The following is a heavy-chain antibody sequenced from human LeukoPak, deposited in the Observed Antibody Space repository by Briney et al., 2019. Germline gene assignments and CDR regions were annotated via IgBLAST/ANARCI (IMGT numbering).Heavy chain of an antibody. V-gene: IGHV4-61*02. CDR2: IYTSGNT. J-gene: IGHJ4*02. CDR3: ARDRDCGGDCYTFDY. Sequence: PSETLSLTCTVSGGSISSGTYYWSWIRQPAGKGLEWIGRIYTSGNTSYNPSLKSRVTISVDTSKNQFSLKLSSVIAADTAVYYCARDRDCGGDCYTFDYWGQGTLVTVSS. CDR1: GGSISSGTYY. D-gene: IGHD2-21*02.